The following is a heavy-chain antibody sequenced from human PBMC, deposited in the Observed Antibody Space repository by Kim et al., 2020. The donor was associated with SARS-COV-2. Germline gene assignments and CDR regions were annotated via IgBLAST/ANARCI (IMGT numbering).Heavy chain of an antibody. J-gene: IGHJ6*02. CDR2: INPDDSDT. V-gene: IGHV5-51*01. CDR1: GFTFTNYW. D-gene: IGHD3-16*01. CDR3: AGHLATNSAWFGV. Sequence: GESLKISCKGSGFTFTNYWIGWVRQMPGKGLEWMGIINPDDSDTRYSPSFRGQVIMSVDKSSSTAYLQWRSLKASDTAMYYCAGHLATNSAWFGVWGQGTAVGVSS.